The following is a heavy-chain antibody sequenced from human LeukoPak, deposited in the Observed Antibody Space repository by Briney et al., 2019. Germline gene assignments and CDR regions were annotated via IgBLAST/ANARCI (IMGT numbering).Heavy chain of an antibody. Sequence: PSETLSLTCAVSGGSISSGGYYWSWIRQPAGKGLEWIGRIYTSGNTNYNPSLKSRVIISVDTSKNQFSLKLSSVTAADTAVYYCAREGHSYGSDWFDPWGQGTLVTVSS. V-gene: IGHV4-61*02. J-gene: IGHJ5*02. CDR3: AREGHSYGSDWFDP. CDR2: IYTSGNT. D-gene: IGHD5-18*01. CDR1: GGSISSGGYY.